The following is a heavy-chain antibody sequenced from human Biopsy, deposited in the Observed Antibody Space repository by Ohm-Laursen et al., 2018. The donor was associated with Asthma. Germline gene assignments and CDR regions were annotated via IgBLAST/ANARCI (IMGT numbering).Heavy chain of an antibody. CDR2: ISFDGSNK. Sequence: SLRLSCTASGFTFSNYGMHWVRQAPGKGLEWVAVISFDGSNKDFADSVKGRFTISRDNSRNTLYLQMNSLRAEDTAVYYCARDGPELPTELDYWGPGTLVTVSS. CDR3: ARDGPELPTELDY. CDR1: GFTFSNYG. J-gene: IGHJ4*02. V-gene: IGHV3-30*03. D-gene: IGHD1-14*01.